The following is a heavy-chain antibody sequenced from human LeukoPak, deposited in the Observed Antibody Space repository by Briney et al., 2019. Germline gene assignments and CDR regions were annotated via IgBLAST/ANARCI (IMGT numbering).Heavy chain of an antibody. CDR2: ISWVDYT. CDR3: VKDGRKGYSYGTFDP. Sequence: GGSLRLSCVASGFTFDDYAMHRVRQAPGKAPEWVSVISWVDYTYYADSVKGRFILSRDKRKNYLFLKMNSMRKDDTALYYCVKDGRKGYSYGTFDPWGQGTLVTVSS. J-gene: IGHJ5*02. CDR1: GFTFDDYA. V-gene: IGHV3-43D*03. D-gene: IGHD5-18*01.